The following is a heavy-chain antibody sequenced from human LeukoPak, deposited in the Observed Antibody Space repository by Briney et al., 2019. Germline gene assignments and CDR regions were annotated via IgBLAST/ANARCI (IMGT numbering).Heavy chain of an antibody. Sequence: SQTLSLTCAISGDSVSSNTAAWTWIRQSPSRGLEWLGRTYYRSKWYNDYASSVKSRITINPDTSKNQFSLQLNSVSPEDTAVYYCVRAVGSGWLDFWGQGTLVTVSS. CDR3: VRAVGSGWLDF. J-gene: IGHJ4*02. V-gene: IGHV6-1*01. CDR2: TYYRSKWYN. D-gene: IGHD6-19*01. CDR1: GDSVSSNTAA.